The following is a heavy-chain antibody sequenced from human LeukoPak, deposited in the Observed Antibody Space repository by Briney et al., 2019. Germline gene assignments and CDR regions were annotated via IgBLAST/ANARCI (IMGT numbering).Heavy chain of an antibody. V-gene: IGHV3-20*04. D-gene: IGHD3-10*01. CDR2: INWNGGST. CDR1: GFTFGDYG. J-gene: IGHJ4*02. Sequence: GGSLRLSCAASGFTFGDYGMSWVRQAPGKGLEWVSGINWNGGSTGYADSVKGRFTISRDNAKNSLYLQMNSLRAEDTALYYCARVSGSYYGSGSYYNVNYFDYWGQGTLVTVSS. CDR3: ARVSGSYYGSGSYYNVNYFDY.